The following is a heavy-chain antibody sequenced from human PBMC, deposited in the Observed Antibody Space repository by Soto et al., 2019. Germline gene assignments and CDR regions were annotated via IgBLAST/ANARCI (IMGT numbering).Heavy chain of an antibody. CDR2: IYYSGST. CDR3: ARHFPTQFDY. CDR1: GGSISSSSYY. Sequence: PSETLSLTCTVSGGSISSSSYYWGWIRQPPGKGLEWIGSIYYSGSTYYNPSLKSRVTISVDTSKNQFSLKLSSVAAADTAVYYCARHFPTQFDYWGQGTLVT. V-gene: IGHV4-39*01. J-gene: IGHJ4*02.